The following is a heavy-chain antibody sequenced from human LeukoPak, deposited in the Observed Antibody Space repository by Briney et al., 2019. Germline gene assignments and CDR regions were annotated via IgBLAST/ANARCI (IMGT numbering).Heavy chain of an antibody. CDR3: AKKTTPGIAVTGPLDY. D-gene: IGHD6-19*01. CDR1: GFTFSSYA. CDR2: ISGSGGST. J-gene: IGHJ4*02. Sequence: PGGSLRLSCAASGFTFSSYAMSWVRQAPGKGLEWVSAISGSGGSTYYADSVKGRFTISRDNSKNTLYLQMSSLRAEDTALYYCAKKTTPGIAVTGPLDYWGQGTLVTVSS. V-gene: IGHV3-23*01.